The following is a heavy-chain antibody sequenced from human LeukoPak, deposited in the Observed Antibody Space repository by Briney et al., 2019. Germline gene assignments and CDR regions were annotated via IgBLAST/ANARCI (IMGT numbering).Heavy chain of an antibody. J-gene: IGHJ4*02. CDR3: ARDLRRGYSSWDYFDY. V-gene: IGHV3-48*04. CDR2: ISSTISTK. D-gene: IGHD5-18*01. Sequence: GGSLRLSCAASGFTFSSYSMNWVRQAPGKGLEWVSYISSTISTKDYADSVKGRFTISRDNAKNSLYLQMNSLRAEDTAVYYCARDLRRGYSSWDYFDYWGQGTLVTVSS. CDR1: GFTFSSYS.